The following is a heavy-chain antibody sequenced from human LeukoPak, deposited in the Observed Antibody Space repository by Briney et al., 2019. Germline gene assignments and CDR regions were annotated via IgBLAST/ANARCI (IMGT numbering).Heavy chain of an antibody. D-gene: IGHD5-12*01. CDR3: ARDGMATNYGIDV. CDR1: GFTFSSYT. Sequence: PGGSLRLSCAASGFTFSSYTMNWVRQAPGKGLEWVSYISSSSSPIYYADSVKGRFTISRDNSKNTLYLQMNSLRAEDTAVYYCARDGMATNYGIDVWGQGTTVTVSS. J-gene: IGHJ6*02. CDR2: ISSSSSPI. V-gene: IGHV3-48*01.